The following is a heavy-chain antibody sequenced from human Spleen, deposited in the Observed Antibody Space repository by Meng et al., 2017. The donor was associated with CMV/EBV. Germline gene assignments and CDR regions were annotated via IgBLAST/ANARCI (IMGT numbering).Heavy chain of an antibody. D-gene: IGHD1-1*01. J-gene: IGHJ5*02. CDR2: INSDGSST. CDR3: VRSQALLELDL. CDR1: GFTFSSYW. V-gene: IGHV3-74*01. Sequence: GESLKISCAASGFTFSSYWMHWVRQAPGKGLVWVSRINSDGSSTSYADSVRGRFTISRDNAKNSLFLQMNSLRADDTAVYYCVRSQALLELDLWGQGILVTVSS.